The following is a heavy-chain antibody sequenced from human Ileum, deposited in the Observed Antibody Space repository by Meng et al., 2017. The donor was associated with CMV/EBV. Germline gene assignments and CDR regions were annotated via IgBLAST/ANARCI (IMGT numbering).Heavy chain of an antibody. Sequence: SCGISGDSVSTNTAAWNWIRQSPSRGLEWLGRAYHRSKWYYEYTTSLQGRITISHDTSKNQFSLHLTSVTPEDTAVYYCARDDRGPYDYWGHGALVTVSS. J-gene: IGHJ4*01. V-gene: IGHV6-1*01. CDR1: GDSVSTNTAA. D-gene: IGHD1-14*01. CDR2: AYHRSKWYY. CDR3: ARDDRGPYDY.